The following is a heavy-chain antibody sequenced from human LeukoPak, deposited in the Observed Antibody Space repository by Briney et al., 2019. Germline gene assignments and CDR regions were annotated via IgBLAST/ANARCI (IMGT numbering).Heavy chain of an antibody. D-gene: IGHD3-22*01. V-gene: IGHV4-59*01. Sequence: PSETLSLTCTVSGGSISGYYWSWIRQSPGKGLEWIGFIYYTGRTSSNPSLKSRVTMSVDTSKNHFSLELTSVTAADTAVYYCARYDSGGLNYWGQGTLVTVSS. J-gene: IGHJ4*02. CDR2: IYYTGRT. CDR1: GGSISGYY. CDR3: ARYDSGGLNY.